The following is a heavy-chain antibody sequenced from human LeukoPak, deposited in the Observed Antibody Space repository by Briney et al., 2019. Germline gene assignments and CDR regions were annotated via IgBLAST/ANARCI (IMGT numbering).Heavy chain of an antibody. J-gene: IGHJ4*02. CDR1: GFTFKNYW. CDR3: ASDEGSGWDY. D-gene: IGHD6-19*01. CDR2: IKEDGSAK. V-gene: IGHV3-7*01. Sequence: GGSLRLSCAASGFTFKNYWMNWVRQAPGKGLEGVANIKEDGSAKNSVDSVKGRFTISRDNAKNSLYLEMNSLRAGDTAVYFCASDEGSGWDYWGQGTLVTVSS.